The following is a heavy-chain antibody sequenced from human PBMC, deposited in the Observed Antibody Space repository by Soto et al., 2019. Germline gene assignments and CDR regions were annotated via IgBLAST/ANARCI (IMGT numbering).Heavy chain of an antibody. CDR1: GYSFTSYG. CDR3: ARDVSSGWPAFDY. V-gene: IGHV1-18*01. Sequence: WASVKVSCKASGYSFTSYGISWVRQAPGQGPEWMGWISAYNGNTNYAQKLQGRVTMTTDTSTSTAYMELRSLRSDDTAVYYCARDVSSGWPAFDYWGQGTLVTVSS. CDR2: ISAYNGNT. D-gene: IGHD6-19*01. J-gene: IGHJ4*02.